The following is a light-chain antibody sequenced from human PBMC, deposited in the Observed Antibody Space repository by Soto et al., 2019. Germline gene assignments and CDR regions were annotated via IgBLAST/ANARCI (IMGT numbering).Light chain of an antibody. V-gene: IGKV3-20*01. J-gene: IGKJ1*01. Sequence: EIVFTHSPGTLSFSSVERATLSCRASQSVSSSYLAWYQQKPGQAPRLLIYGASSRATGIPDRFSGSGSGTDFTLTISRLEPEDFAVYYCQQYGSSPTWTFGQGTKVDIK. CDR1: QSVSSSY. CDR3: QQYGSSPTWT. CDR2: GAS.